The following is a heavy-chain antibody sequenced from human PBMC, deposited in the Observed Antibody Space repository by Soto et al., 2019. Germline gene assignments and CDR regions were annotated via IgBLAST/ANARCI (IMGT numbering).Heavy chain of an antibody. Sequence: GGSLSLSCAASGFTFSRFELHWVRQAPGKGLEWISYISSSGSTAYYASSVEGRFTISRDNANNSVYLQMDSLRAEDTALYYCTRAAWFPYLSFYWGQGALVTVAS. D-gene: IGHD3-10*01. J-gene: IGHJ4*02. CDR2: ISSSGSTA. V-gene: IGHV3-48*03. CDR3: TRAAWFPYLSFY. CDR1: GFTFSRFE.